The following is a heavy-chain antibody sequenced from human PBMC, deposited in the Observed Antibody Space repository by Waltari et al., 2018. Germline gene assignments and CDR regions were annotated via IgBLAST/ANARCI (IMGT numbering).Heavy chain of an antibody. J-gene: IGHJ4*02. Sequence: QVQLVESGGGVVQPGGSLRLSCAASGFTFSGCGMHWVRQDPGKGLEWVKFIRYDGSDKYYADFVKGRFSISRDNSKNTVSLQMNSLRPEDTAVYYCVSEGVAIPVHMSIFDYWGQGALVAVSS. CDR1: GFTFSGCG. D-gene: IGHD3-3*02. CDR2: IRYDGSDK. CDR3: VSEGVAIPVHMSIFDY. V-gene: IGHV3-30*02.